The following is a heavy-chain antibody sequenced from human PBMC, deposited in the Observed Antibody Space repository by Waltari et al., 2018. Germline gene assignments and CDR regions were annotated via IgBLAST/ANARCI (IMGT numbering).Heavy chain of an antibody. V-gene: IGHV4-39*07. CDR1: GGSISSSDYY. CDR3: TRDAPPPGVSGSYAAVDY. D-gene: IGHD3-16*01. J-gene: IGHJ4*02. CDR2: SYYSGIT. Sequence: QLQLQESGPGLVKPSETLSLACTVSGGSISSSDYYWGWIRQPPGKGLEWIGSSYYSGITYYNPSLKSRVPIPLDTSKNQFSLKLSAVTAADTAVYYCTRDAPPPGVSGSYAAVDYWGQGSLVIVSS.